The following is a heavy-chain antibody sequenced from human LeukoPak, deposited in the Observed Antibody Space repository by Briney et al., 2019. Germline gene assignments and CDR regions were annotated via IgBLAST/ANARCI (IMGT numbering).Heavy chain of an antibody. V-gene: IGHV1-24*01. CDR1: GYTLTELS. CDR2: FDPEDGET. D-gene: IGHD3-3*01. J-gene: IGHJ4*02. CDR3: ATGGVVITDIIAY. Sequence: GASVKVSCEVSGYTLTELSMHWVRQAPGKGLEWMGGFDPEDGETIYAQKFQSRVTMTEDTSTNTAYMELSSLRSEDTAVYYCATGGVVITDIIAYWGQGTLVTVSS.